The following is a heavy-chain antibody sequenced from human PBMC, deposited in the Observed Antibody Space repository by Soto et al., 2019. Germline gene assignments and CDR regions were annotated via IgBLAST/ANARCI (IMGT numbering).Heavy chain of an antibody. D-gene: IGHD5-12*01. Sequence: QVQLQQWGAGLLKPSETLSLTCAVYGGSFSGYYWSWIRQPPGKGLEWIGEINHSGSTNYNPSLKSRVTISVDTSKNQFSLKLRSVTAADTAVYYCARGKWLRSSFDYWGQGTLVTVSS. J-gene: IGHJ4*02. CDR3: ARGKWLRSSFDY. CDR2: INHSGST. V-gene: IGHV4-34*01. CDR1: GGSFSGYY.